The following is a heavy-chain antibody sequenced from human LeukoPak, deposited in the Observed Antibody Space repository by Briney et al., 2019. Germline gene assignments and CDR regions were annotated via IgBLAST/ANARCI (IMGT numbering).Heavy chain of an antibody. Sequence: ASVKVSCKASGYTFTSYGISWVRQAPGQGLEWMGWISAYNGNTNYAQKLQGRVTMTTDTSTSTAYMELRSLRSDDTAVYYCAREHYDFWSGYPPYDAFDIWGQGTMVTVSS. V-gene: IGHV1-18*01. D-gene: IGHD3-3*01. J-gene: IGHJ3*02. CDR3: AREHYDFWSGYPPYDAFDI. CDR2: ISAYNGNT. CDR1: GYTFTSYG.